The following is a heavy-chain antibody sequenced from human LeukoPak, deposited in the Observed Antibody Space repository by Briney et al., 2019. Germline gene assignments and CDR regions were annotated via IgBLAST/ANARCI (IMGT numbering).Heavy chain of an antibody. CDR3: ARVPTGTYAFDI. CDR1: GDSISSYY. V-gene: IGHV4-59*01. J-gene: IGHJ3*02. Sequence: PSETLSLTCTVSGDSISSYYWSWIRQPPGKGMEWIGSIYYSGSTKYNPSLKSRVTISVDTSKNQFSLKLSSVTAADTAVYYCARVPTGTYAFDIWGQGTMVTVSS. D-gene: IGHD1-7*01. CDR2: IYYSGST.